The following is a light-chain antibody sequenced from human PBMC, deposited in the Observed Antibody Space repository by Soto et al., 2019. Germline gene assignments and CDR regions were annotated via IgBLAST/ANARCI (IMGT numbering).Light chain of an antibody. V-gene: IGLV2-14*01. CDR3: NSYTTSSSLYV. CDR1: SSDIGGYDY. J-gene: IGLJ1*01. Sequence: ALTQPASVSGSPGQSITISCTGTSSDIGGYDYVSWYQQYPGKAPKLMIYDVSNRPSGVSDRFSGSKSANTASLTISGLQAEDEADYYCNSYTTSSSLYVFGTGTKLTVL. CDR2: DVS.